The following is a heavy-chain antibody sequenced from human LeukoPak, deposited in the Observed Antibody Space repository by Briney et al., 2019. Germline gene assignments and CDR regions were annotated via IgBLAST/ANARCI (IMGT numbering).Heavy chain of an antibody. CDR3: ARPIFYYYGSGEQY. CDR1: GFTFSGYG. V-gene: IGHV3-30*19. J-gene: IGHJ4*02. Sequence: PGGSLRLSCAASGFTFSGYGMHWVRQAPGKGLEWVAVISYDGSNKYYADSVKGRFTISRDNSKNTLYLQMNSLRAEDTAVYYCARPIFYYYGSGEQYWGQGTLVTVSS. CDR2: ISYDGSNK. D-gene: IGHD3-10*01.